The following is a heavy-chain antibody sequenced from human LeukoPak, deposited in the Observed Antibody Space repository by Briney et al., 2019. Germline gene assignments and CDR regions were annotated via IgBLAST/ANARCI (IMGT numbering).Heavy chain of an antibody. CDR2: FDAEDGET. D-gene: IGHD2-21*02. CDR1: GYTLTELS. Sequence: ASVKVSCKVSGYTLTELSMRWVRQAPGKGLEWMGGFDAEDGETIYAQKFQGRVTMTEDTSTDTAYMELSSLRSEDTAVYYCATDLRAYCGGDCYDAFDIWGQGTMVTVSS. J-gene: IGHJ3*02. V-gene: IGHV1-24*01. CDR3: ATDLRAYCGGDCYDAFDI.